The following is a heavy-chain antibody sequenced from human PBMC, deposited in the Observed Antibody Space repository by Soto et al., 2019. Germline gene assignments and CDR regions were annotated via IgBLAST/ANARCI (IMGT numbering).Heavy chain of an antibody. CDR1: GFTFDDYA. D-gene: IGHD4-4*01. J-gene: IGHJ4*02. Sequence: EVQLVESGGGLVQPGRSLRLSCAASGFTFDDYAMHWVRQAPGKGLEWVSGISWNNDTIGYADSVKGRFTISRDKAKNSLYLQMNSLRAEDTALYYCAKDMVAVTTKLCFDYWGQGTLVTVSS. CDR3: AKDMVAVTTKLCFDY. V-gene: IGHV3-9*01. CDR2: ISWNNDTI.